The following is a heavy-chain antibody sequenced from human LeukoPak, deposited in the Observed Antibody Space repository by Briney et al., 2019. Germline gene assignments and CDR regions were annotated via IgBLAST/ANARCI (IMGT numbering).Heavy chain of an antibody. V-gene: IGHV3-23*01. CDR2: IRGCGET. CDR1: GFSFSNYA. D-gene: IGHD1-1*01. J-gene: IGHJ4*02. CDR3: AKANWVSNADAVW. Sequence: GGSLRLSCAASGFSFSNYAMSWVRQAPARGPEWVSSIRGCGETFYADSVMGRFTLSRDDSRNTVYLQLNNLRVEDTAKYYCAKANWVSNADAVWWGQGTQVTVSS.